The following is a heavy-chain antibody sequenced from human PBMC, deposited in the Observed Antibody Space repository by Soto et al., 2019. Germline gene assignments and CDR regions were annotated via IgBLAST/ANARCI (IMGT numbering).Heavy chain of an antibody. CDR1: CYPISSGYY. CDR2: IHHSGST. V-gene: IGHV4-38-2*01. J-gene: IGHJ4*02. D-gene: IGHD5-12*01. CDR3: ARSSGYVPGGY. Sequence: NPSETLSLTCAVSCYPISSGYYWGWIRQPPGKGLEWIGIIHHSGSTYYNPSLRSRITISVDTSKNQFSLKMPSVTAADTAVYYCARSSGYVPGGYWGQGILVTVSS.